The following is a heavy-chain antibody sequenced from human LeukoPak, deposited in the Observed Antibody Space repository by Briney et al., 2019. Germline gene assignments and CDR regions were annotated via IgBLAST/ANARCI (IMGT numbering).Heavy chain of an antibody. CDR3: ARGLTPHWYFDL. D-gene: IGHD7-27*01. Sequence: PSETLSLTCAVYGGSFSGYYWSWIRQPPGKGLEWIGEINHSGSTNYNPSLKSRVTISVDTSKNQFSLKLSSVTAADTAVYYCARGLTPHWYFDLWGRGTLVTVSS. CDR1: GGSFSGYY. CDR2: INHSGST. J-gene: IGHJ2*01. V-gene: IGHV4-34*01.